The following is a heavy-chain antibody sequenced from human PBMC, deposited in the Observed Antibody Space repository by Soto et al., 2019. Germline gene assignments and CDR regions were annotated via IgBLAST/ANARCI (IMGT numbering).Heavy chain of an antibody. CDR2: IYYSGST. V-gene: IGHV4-59*01. D-gene: IGHD5-18*01. CDR1: GGSISSYY. J-gene: IGHJ4*02. CDR3: ARVRGYSYGYGSFDY. Sequence: QVQLQESGPGLVKPSETLSLTCTVSGGSISSYYWSWIRQPPGKGLEWIGYIYYSGSTNYNPSLKSRGTISVDTSKKQFSLKLSSVTAADTAVYYCARVRGYSYGYGSFDYWGQGTLVTVSS.